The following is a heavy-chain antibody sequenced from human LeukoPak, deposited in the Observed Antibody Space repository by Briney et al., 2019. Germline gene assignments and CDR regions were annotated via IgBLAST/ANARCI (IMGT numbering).Heavy chain of an antibody. CDR3: ARDSLSGDGYSPFDY. V-gene: IGHV4-59*01. CDR1: GGSISSYY. J-gene: IGHJ4*02. D-gene: IGHD5-24*01. Sequence: PSETLSLTCTVSGGSISSYYWSWIRQPPGKGLEWSGYIYYSGSTNYNPSLKSRVTISVDTSKNQFSLKLSSVTAADTAVYYCARDSLSGDGYSPFDYWGQGTLVTVSS. CDR2: IYYSGST.